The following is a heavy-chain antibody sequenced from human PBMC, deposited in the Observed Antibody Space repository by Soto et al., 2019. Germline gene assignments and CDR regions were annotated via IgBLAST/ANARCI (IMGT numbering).Heavy chain of an antibody. CDR3: ASVLDYGDYDVDY. J-gene: IGHJ4*02. CDR1: GGTFSSYT. D-gene: IGHD4-17*01. CDR2: IIPILGIA. Sequence: GASVKVSCKASGGTFSSYTISWVRQAPGQGLEWMGRIIPILGIANYAQKFQGRVTITADKSTSTAYMELSSLRSEDTAVYYCASVLDYGDYDVDYWGQGTLVTVSS. V-gene: IGHV1-69*02.